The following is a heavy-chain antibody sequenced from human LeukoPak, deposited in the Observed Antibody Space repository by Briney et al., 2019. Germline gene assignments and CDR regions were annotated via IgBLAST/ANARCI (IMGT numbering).Heavy chain of an antibody. CDR3: ARGREGIAARWWVEEPRWYFFDP. CDR1: GFTFSSYT. J-gene: IGHJ5*02. D-gene: IGHD6-6*01. V-gene: IGHV3-21*01. Sequence: PGGSLRLSCAASGFTFSSYTMNWVCQAPGKGLEWVSSISRSSSYIYYADSVKGRFTISRDNTMNSLDLQMNSLRAEDTAVYYCARGREGIAARWWVEEPRWYFFDPWGQGTLVTVSS. CDR2: ISRSSSYI.